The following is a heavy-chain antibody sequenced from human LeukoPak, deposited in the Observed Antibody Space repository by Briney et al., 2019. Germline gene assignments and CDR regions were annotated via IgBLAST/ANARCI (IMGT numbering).Heavy chain of an antibody. J-gene: IGHJ5*02. V-gene: IGHV1-2*02. CDR2: INPNSGGT. CDR1: GYTFTGYY. CDR3: ARENPLSFMVRGVILWFDP. Sequence: GASVKVSRKASGYTFTGYYMHWVRQAPGKGLEWMGWINPNSGGTNYAQKFQGRVTMTRDTSISTAYMELSRLRSDDTAVYYCARENPLSFMVRGVILWFDPWGQGTLVTVSS. D-gene: IGHD3-10*01.